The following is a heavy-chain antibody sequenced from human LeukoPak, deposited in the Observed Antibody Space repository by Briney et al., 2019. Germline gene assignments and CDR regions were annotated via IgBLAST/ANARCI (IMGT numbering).Heavy chain of an antibody. Sequence: GGSLRLSCAASGFTFSDYYMSWIRQAPGKGLEWVSYISSSGSTIYYADSVKGRFTISRDNAKNSLYLQMNSLRAEDTAVYYCARLRNVGGNPHPFNVWGQGTMVTVSS. D-gene: IGHD4-23*01. J-gene: IGHJ3*01. CDR2: ISSSGSTI. CDR1: GFTFSDYY. CDR3: ARLRNVGGNPHPFNV. V-gene: IGHV3-11*04.